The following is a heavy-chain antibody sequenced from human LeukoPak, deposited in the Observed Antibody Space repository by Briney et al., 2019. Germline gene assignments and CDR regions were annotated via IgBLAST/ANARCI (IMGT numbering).Heavy chain of an antibody. CDR3: AKASAGSSWYLGDDY. D-gene: IGHD6-13*01. Sequence: GGSLRLSCAASGFTFSSYAMSWVRQAPGKGLEWVSGMSDSGVSSYYADSVKGRFTISRDNSKNTLYLQMNSLRAEDTAVYYCAKASAGSSWYLGDDYWGQGTLVTVSS. V-gene: IGHV3-23*01. CDR2: MSDSGVSS. J-gene: IGHJ4*02. CDR1: GFTFSSYA.